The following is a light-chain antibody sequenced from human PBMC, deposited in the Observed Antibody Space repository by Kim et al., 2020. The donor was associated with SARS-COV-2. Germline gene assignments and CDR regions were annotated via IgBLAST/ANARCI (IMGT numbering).Light chain of an antibody. J-gene: IGLJ2*01. CDR3: SSYAGSNNLV. Sequence: GQSVTISCTGTSSDVGGYNDVSWYQQHPGNAPKLMIYEVNKRPSGVPDRFSGSKSGNTASLTVSGLQAEDEADYYCSSYAGSNNLVFGGGTQLTVL. CDR1: SSDVGGYND. CDR2: EVN. V-gene: IGLV2-8*01.